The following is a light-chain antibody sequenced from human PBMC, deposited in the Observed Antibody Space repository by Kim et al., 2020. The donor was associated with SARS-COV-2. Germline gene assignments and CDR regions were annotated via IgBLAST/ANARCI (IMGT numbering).Light chain of an antibody. CDR1: QSIISKF. V-gene: IGKV3-20*01. J-gene: IGKJ2*01. CDR2: AAS. CDR3: QQFGTPPYT. Sequence: WPPGERATLSCTASQSIISKFLAWYQHKPGQPPRLLIYAASSRATGVPDRFSASGSGTDFTLSITRLEPEDFAVYYCQQFGTPPYTFGQGTKLEI.